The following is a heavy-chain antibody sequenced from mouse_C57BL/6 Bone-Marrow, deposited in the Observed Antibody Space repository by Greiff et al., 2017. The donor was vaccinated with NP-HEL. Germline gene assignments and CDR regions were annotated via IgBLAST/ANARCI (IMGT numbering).Heavy chain of an antibody. Sequence: EVKLMESGPELVKPGASVKMSCKASGYTFTDYNMHWVKQSHGKSLEWIGYINPNNGGTSYNQKFKGKATLTVNKSSSTAYMELRSLTSEDSAVYYCARGRSYYGNYVGYYFDYWGQGTTLTVSS. V-gene: IGHV1-22*01. CDR2: INPNNGGT. D-gene: IGHD2-1*01. CDR1: GYTFTDYN. J-gene: IGHJ2*01. CDR3: ARGRSYYGNYVGYYFDY.